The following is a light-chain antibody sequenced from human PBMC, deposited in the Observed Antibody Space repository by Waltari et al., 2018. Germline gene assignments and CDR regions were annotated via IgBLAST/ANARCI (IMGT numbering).Light chain of an antibody. J-gene: IGLJ1*01. CDR1: SSNIGNNF. Sequence: QSVVPQPPSVSAAPGQKVTISCSGSSSNIGNNFVSWYQHIPGTAPQLLIDDDKKRPSGIPDRFSGSKSGTSATLGITGLQTGDEADYSCGAWDTTLSAYVFGTGTRVSVL. CDR2: DDK. CDR3: GAWDTTLSAYV. V-gene: IGLV1-51*01.